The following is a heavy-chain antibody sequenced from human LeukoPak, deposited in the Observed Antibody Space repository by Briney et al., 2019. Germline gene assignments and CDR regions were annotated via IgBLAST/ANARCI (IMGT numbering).Heavy chain of an antibody. CDR3: ARDRGIAALSGYYYMDV. D-gene: IGHD6-13*01. CDR2: IIPIFGTA. CDR1: GCTFTNYG. V-gene: IGHV1-69*05. Sequence: SSVTASCKASGCTFTNYGITWLRQAPAQGLEWMGGIIPIFGTANYAQKFQGRVTITTDESTSTAYMELSSLRSEDTAVYYCARDRGIAALSGYYYMDVWGKGTTVTVSS. J-gene: IGHJ6*03.